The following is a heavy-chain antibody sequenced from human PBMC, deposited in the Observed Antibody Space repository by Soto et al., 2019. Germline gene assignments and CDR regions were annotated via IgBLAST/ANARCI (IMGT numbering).Heavy chain of an antibody. D-gene: IGHD6-19*01. CDR1: GFTFSSYS. J-gene: IGHJ3*02. CDR3: ARDKGFVIPIAVAATYAFDI. CDR2: ISSSSSTI. V-gene: IGHV3-48*02. Sequence: AGSLRLSCAASGFTFSSYSMNWVRQAPGKGLEWVSYISSSSSTIYYADSVKGRFTISRDNAKNSLYLQMNSLRDEDTAVYYCARDKGFVIPIAVAATYAFDIWGQGTMVTVSS.